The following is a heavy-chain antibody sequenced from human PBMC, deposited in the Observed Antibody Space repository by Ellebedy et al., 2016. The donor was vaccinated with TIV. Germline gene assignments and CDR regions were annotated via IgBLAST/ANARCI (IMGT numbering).Heavy chain of an antibody. J-gene: IGHJ6*02. Sequence: GGSLRLXXAASGLTFSNAWMSWVRQAPGKGLEWVGRIKSKTDGGTTDYAAPVKGRFTISRDDSKNTLYLQMNSLKTEDTAVYYCTTDYRSPGYYYYYGMDVWGQGTTVTVSS. CDR2: IKSKTDGGTT. CDR3: TTDYRSPGYYYYYGMDV. CDR1: GLTFSNAW. D-gene: IGHD6-19*01. V-gene: IGHV3-15*01.